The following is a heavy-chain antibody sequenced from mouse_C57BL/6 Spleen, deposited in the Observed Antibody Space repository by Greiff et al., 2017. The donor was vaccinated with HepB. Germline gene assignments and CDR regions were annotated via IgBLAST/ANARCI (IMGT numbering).Heavy chain of an antibody. J-gene: IGHJ2*01. CDR2: IYPGGGYT. Sequence: QVQLQQSGAELVRPGTSVKMSCKASGYTFTNYWIGWAKQRPGHGLEWIGDIYPGGGYTNYNEKFKGKATLTADKSSSTAYMQFSSLTSEDSAIYYCARDWDERGHFDYWGQGSTLTVSS. CDR1: GYTFTNYW. V-gene: IGHV1-63*01. D-gene: IGHD4-1*01. CDR3: ARDWDERGHFDY.